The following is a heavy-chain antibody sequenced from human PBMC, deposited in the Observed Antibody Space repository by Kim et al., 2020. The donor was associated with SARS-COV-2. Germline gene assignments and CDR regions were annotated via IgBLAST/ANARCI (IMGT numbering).Heavy chain of an antibody. CDR3: ARGNLYYGLDV. Sequence: INYTPTLKRRVTISPDAARDQFSLKLSSVTAADTAVYYCARGNLYYGLDVWGQGTTVAVSS. CDR2: I. D-gene: IGHD1-20*01. V-gene: IGHV4-34*01. J-gene: IGHJ6*02.